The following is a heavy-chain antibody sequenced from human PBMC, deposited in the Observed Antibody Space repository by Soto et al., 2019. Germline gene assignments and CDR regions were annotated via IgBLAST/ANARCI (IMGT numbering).Heavy chain of an antibody. V-gene: IGHV3-23*01. CDR3: AKDLALYDSSGYYYGMDV. J-gene: IGHJ6*02. CDR2: ISGSGGST. D-gene: IGHD3-22*01. Sequence: ASVKVSCAASGFTFSSYAMSWVRQAPGKGLEWVSAISGSGGSTYYADSVKGRFTISRDNSKNTLYLQMNSLRAEDTAVYYCAKDLALYDSSGYYYGMDVWGQGTTVTVSS. CDR1: GFTFSSYA.